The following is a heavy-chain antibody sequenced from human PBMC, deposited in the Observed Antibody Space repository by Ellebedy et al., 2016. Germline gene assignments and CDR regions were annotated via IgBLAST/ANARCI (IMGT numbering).Heavy chain of an antibody. D-gene: IGHD2-15*01. CDR1: GYTLTELS. Sequence: SVKVSCXVSGYTLTELSMHWVRQAPGKGLEWMGGIIPIFGTANYAQKFQGRVTITADESTSTAYMELSSLRSEDTAVYYCARRYCSGGSCYSPYYYYYMDVWGKGTTVTVSS. CDR3: ARRYCSGGSCYSPYYYYYMDV. V-gene: IGHV1-69*13. J-gene: IGHJ6*03. CDR2: IIPIFGTA.